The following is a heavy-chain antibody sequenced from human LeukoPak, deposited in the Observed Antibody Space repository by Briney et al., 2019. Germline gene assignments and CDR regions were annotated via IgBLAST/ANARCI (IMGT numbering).Heavy chain of an antibody. CDR3: ARGRRDYYDRGSWFDP. CDR1: GGSFSGYY. Sequence: SETLSLTCAVYGGSFSGYYWSWIRQPPGKGLEWIGEINHSGSTNYNPSLKSRVTISVDTSKNQFSLKLSSVTAADTAVYYRARGRRDYYDRGSWFDPWGQGTLVTVSS. CDR2: INHSGST. J-gene: IGHJ5*02. V-gene: IGHV4-34*01. D-gene: IGHD3-22*01.